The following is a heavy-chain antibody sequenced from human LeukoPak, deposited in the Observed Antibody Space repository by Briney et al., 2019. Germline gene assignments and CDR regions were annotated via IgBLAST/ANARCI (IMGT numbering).Heavy chain of an antibody. CDR1: GGSISSYY. CDR3: ARGPRGAKSSGWYLLGFDY. CDR2: IYYSGST. J-gene: IGHJ4*02. D-gene: IGHD6-19*01. V-gene: IGHV4-59*12. Sequence: PSETLSLTCTVSGGSISSYYWSWIRQPPGKGLEWIGYIYYSGSTNYNPSLKSRVTISVDTSKNQFSLKLSSVTAADTAIYYCARGPRGAKSSGWYLLGFDYWGQGTLVTVSS.